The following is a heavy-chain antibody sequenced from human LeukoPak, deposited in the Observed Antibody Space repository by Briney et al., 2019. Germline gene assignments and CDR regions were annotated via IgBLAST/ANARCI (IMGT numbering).Heavy chain of an antibody. J-gene: IGHJ4*02. CDR1: GGSISSYY. CDR2: IYHSGST. D-gene: IGHD1-26*01. V-gene: IGHV4-59*01. Sequence: SETLSLTCTVSGGSISSYYWSWIRQPPGKGLEWIGYIYHSGSTNYNPSLKSRVTISVDTSKNQFSLKLSSVTAADTAVYYCARDSGSYRNFDYWGQGTLVTVSS. CDR3: ARDSGSYRNFDY.